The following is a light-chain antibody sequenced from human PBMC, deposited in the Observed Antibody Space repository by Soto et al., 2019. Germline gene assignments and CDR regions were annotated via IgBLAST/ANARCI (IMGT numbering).Light chain of an antibody. CDR3: CSYAGSSTSYV. J-gene: IGLJ1*01. Sequence: QSVVTQPASVSGSPGQSITISCTGTSSDFGSYNLVSWYQQHPGKAPKLMIYEVSKRPSGVSNRFSGSKSGNTASLTISGLQAEDEADYYCCSYAGSSTSYVFGTGTKVTVL. V-gene: IGLV2-23*02. CDR1: SSDFGSYNL. CDR2: EVS.